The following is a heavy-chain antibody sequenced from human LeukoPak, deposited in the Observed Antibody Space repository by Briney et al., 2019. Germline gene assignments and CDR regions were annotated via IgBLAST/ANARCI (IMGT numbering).Heavy chain of an antibody. CDR3: ARPYDGSAYHADHFDY. CDR1: GFTFSSYA. D-gene: IGHD3-22*01. Sequence: GGSLRLSCAASGFTFSSYAMSWVRQAPGKGLEWVSGISGSGGSTYYADSVKGRFTISRDNAKNSLYLQMNSLRAEDTAVYYCARPYDGSAYHADHFDYWGQGTLVIVSS. V-gene: IGHV3-23*01. J-gene: IGHJ4*02. CDR2: ISGSGGST.